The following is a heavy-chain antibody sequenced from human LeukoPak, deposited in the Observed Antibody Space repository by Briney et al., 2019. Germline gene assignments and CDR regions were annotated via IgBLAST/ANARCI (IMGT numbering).Heavy chain of an antibody. V-gene: IGHV1-69*13. J-gene: IGHJ4*02. CDR2: IIPIFGTA. D-gene: IGHD6-6*01. CDR3: ARDLGSSASGEIHC. CDR1: GGTFSSYA. Sequence: ASVKVSCKASGGTFSSYAISWVRQAPGQGLEWMGGIIPIFGTANYAQKFQGRVTITADESASTAYMELSSLRSEDTAVYYCARDLGSSASGEIHCWGQGTLVTVSS.